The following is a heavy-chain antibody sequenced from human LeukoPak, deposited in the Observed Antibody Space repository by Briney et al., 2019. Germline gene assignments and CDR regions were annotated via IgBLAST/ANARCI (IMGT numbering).Heavy chain of an antibody. J-gene: IGHJ3*02. CDR2: ISWNSGSI. CDR3: ANARRGWKDDAFDI. Sequence: PGGSLRLSCAASGFTFDDYAMHWVRQAPGKGLEWVSGISWNSGSIGYADSVKGRFTISRDNAKNSLYLQMNSLRAEDTALYYCANARRGWKDDAFDIWGQGTMVTVSS. D-gene: IGHD6-19*01. CDR1: GFTFDDYA. V-gene: IGHV3-9*01.